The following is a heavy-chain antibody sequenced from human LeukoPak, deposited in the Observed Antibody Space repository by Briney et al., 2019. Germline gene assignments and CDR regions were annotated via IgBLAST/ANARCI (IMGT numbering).Heavy chain of an antibody. V-gene: IGHV4-34*01. CDR2: INHSGST. Sequence: SETLSLTCAVYGGSFSGYYWSWIRQPPGKGLEWIGEINHSGSTNYNPSLKSRVTISVDTSKNQFSLKLSSVTAADTAVYYCARDRIEYSSSSTVIDYWGQGTLVTVSS. J-gene: IGHJ4*02. D-gene: IGHD6-6*01. CDR1: GGSFSGYY. CDR3: ARDRIEYSSSSTVIDY.